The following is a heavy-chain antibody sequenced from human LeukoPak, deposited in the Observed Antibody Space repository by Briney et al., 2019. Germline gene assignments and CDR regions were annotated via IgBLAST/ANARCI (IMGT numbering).Heavy chain of an antibody. CDR3: ARVFSAVTGSPFDY. CDR2: IKQDGSEK. Sequence: GGSLRLSCAAPGFTFSNYWMNWVRQAPGKGLEWVANIKQDGSEKYYVDSVKDRFTISRDNAKNSLYLQMNSLRVEDTAVYYCARVFSAVTGSPFDYWGQGTLVTVSS. J-gene: IGHJ4*02. V-gene: IGHV3-7*03. D-gene: IGHD3-9*01. CDR1: GFTFSNYW.